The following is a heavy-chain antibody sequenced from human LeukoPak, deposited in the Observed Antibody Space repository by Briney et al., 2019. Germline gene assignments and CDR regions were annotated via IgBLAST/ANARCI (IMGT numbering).Heavy chain of an antibody. CDR3: ARDGGYYFDY. CDR2: INHSGST. V-gene: IGHV4-34*01. Sequence: PSETLSLTCAVYGGSFSGYYWSWIRQPPGKGLEWIGEINHSGSTNYNPSLKSRVTISVDTSKSQFSLKLSSVTAADTAVYYCARDGGYYFDYWGQGTLVTASS. J-gene: IGHJ4*02. D-gene: IGHD3-10*01. CDR1: GGSFSGYY.